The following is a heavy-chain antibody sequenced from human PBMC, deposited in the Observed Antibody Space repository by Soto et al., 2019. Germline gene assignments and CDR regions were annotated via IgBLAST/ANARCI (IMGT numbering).Heavy chain of an antibody. Sequence: QVQLVQSGAAMKKPGASVKVSCKASGYTFTSYDINWVRQATGQGLEWMGWINPNTGYTDYAQKFQDRVTMTGNTSITTGYMELSSLRSEDTAVYYCVRGRVMITFGVVIVIDYWGQGSPVTVSS. V-gene: IGHV1-8*01. J-gene: IGHJ4*02. CDR1: GYTFTSYD. CDR2: INPNTGYT. CDR3: VRGRVMITFGVVIVIDY. D-gene: IGHD3-16*02.